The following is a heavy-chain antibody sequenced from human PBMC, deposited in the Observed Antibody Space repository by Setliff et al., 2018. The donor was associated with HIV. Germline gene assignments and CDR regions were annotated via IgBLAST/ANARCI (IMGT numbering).Heavy chain of an antibody. Sequence: ASETLSLTCTVSGGSISSVHWWSWVRQPPGKGLEWIGEMHHSGSTNYNPSLKSRVTISMDKSKSQLSLRINSVTAADTAVYYCARLLTTRDNWFDPWGQGTLVTVSS. CDR3: ARLLTTRDNWFDP. CDR2: MHHSGST. V-gene: IGHV4-4*02. J-gene: IGHJ5*02. CDR1: GGSISSVHW. D-gene: IGHD3-9*01.